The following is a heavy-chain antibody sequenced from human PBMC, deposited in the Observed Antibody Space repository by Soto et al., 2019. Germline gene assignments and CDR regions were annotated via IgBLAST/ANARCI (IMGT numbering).Heavy chain of an antibody. CDR2: ISGSGDST. Sequence: GGSLRLSCAVSGFTFSNYAMSWVRQAPGKGLEWVSGISGSGDSTYNADSVKGRFSISRDNSKSTLYLQMNSLRAEDTAVYYCAKLRIEYGDLFDYWGQGTLVTVSS. V-gene: IGHV3-23*01. J-gene: IGHJ4*02. D-gene: IGHD4-17*01. CDR1: GFTFSNYA. CDR3: AKLRIEYGDLFDY.